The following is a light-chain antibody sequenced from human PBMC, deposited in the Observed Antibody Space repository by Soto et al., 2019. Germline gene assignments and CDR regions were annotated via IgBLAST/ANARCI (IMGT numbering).Light chain of an antibody. Sequence: QSVLTQPPSVSAAPGQKVTISCSGSSSNIGNNYVSWYQQLPGTAPKLLIYENNKRPSGIPDRFSGSKSGTSATLGITGLQTGDEADYYCGTWDSSLSGGVFGGVTKVTVL. CDR3: GTWDSSLSGGV. CDR2: ENN. V-gene: IGLV1-51*02. CDR1: SSNIGNNY. J-gene: IGLJ2*01.